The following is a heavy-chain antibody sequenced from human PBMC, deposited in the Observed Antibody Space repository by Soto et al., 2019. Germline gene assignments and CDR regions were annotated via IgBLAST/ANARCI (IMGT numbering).Heavy chain of an antibody. CDR2: IYSGGST. CDR1: RFTVSSHY. CDR3: ARETHCSSTSCYTKGGMGSFDY. D-gene: IGHD2-2*02. J-gene: IGHJ4*02. Sequence: PGGSLRLSXARSRFTVSSHYMSRVRQPPGKALEWLSVIYSGGSTYYAYSVKGRFTISRDNSKNTLYLQMNSLRAEDTAVYYCARETHCSSTSCYTKGGMGSFDYWGQGTLVTVSS. V-gene: IGHV3-53*01.